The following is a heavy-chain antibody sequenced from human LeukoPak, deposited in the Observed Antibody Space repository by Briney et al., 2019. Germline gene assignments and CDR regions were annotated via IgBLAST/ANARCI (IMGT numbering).Heavy chain of an antibody. CDR3: ARDHKGGDGADAFDI. D-gene: IGHD5-24*01. CDR1: GFMFSSYG. J-gene: IGHJ3*02. Sequence: PGGSLRLSCAASGFMFSSYGMHWVRQAPGRGLEWVAVISYDSSNYYYADSVKGRFTISRDNSRNSLYLQMNSLRVEDTAIYYCARDHKGGDGADAFDIWGHGTMVTVSS. CDR2: ISYDSSNY. V-gene: IGHV3-30*03.